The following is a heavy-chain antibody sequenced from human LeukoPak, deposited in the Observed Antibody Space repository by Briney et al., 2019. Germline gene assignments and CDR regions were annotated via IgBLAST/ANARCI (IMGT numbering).Heavy chain of an antibody. Sequence: GGSLRLSCAASGFTFSSYWMSWVRQAPGKGLEWVANIKQDGSEKYYVDSVKGRFTISRDNAKNSLYLQMNSLRAEDTAVYYCARDVMHYYDSSGYYAWGQGTLVTVSS. J-gene: IGHJ5*02. V-gene: IGHV3-7*01. CDR1: GFTFSSYW. CDR2: IKQDGSEK. CDR3: ARDVMHYYDSSGYYA. D-gene: IGHD3-22*01.